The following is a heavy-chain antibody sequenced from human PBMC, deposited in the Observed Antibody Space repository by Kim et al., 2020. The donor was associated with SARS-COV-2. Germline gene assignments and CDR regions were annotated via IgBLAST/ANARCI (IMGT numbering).Heavy chain of an antibody. V-gene: IGHV1-46*01. J-gene: IGHJ6*02. CDR2: INPSGGST. D-gene: IGHD3-22*01. CDR3: ARDAAELEGLLLQYYYYYGMDV. Sequence: ASVKVSCKASGYTFTSYYMHWVRQAPGQGLEWMGIINPSGGSTSYAQKFQGRVTMTRDTSTSTVYMELSSLRSEDTAVYYCARDAAELEGLLLQYYYYYGMDVWGQGTTVTVSS. CDR1: GYTFTSYY.